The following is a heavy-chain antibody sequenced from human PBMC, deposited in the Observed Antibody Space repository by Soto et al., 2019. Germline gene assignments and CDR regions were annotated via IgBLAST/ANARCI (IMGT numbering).Heavy chain of an antibody. CDR3: AKERGEGYGMAV. CDR1: GFTFNNYA. Sequence: EVQLLESGGGLVQPGGSLRLSCAASGFTFNNYAMSWVRQAPGKGLEWVSTISSSGGSTYYADSVKGRFTISRDNSKNTLYLQMNSLRAEDTAVYYCAKERGEGYGMAVWGQGTTVTVSS. J-gene: IGHJ6*02. CDR2: ISSSGGST. D-gene: IGHD3-16*01. V-gene: IGHV3-23*01.